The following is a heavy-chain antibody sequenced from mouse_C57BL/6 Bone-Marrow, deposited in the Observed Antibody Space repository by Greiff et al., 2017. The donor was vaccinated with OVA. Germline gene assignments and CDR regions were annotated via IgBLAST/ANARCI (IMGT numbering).Heavy chain of an antibody. J-gene: IGHJ4*01. Sequence: EVQGVESGGGLVQPGGSLKLSCAASGFTFSDYYMYWVRQTPEKRLEWVAYISNGGGSTYYPDTVKGRFTISRDNAKNTLYLQMSRLKSEDTAMYYCARRGVTTNYAMDYWGQGTSVTVSS. D-gene: IGHD2-5*01. CDR2: ISNGGGST. CDR3: ARRGVTTNYAMDY. CDR1: GFTFSDYY. V-gene: IGHV5-12*01.